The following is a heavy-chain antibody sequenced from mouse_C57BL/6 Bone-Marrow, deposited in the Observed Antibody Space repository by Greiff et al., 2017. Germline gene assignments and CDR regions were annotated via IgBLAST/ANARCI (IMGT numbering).Heavy chain of an antibody. Sequence: VQLQQSGPELVQPGASVKLSCKASGYAFSSSWMNWVKQRPGKGLEWIGRIYPGDGGTNYNGKFKGKATMTADKSSSTVYLQLSSLTSADSAVYFCARWTTVVATDFDYWGKGTTLTVSS. V-gene: IGHV1-82*01. D-gene: IGHD1-1*01. CDR1: GYAFSSSW. J-gene: IGHJ2*01. CDR2: IYPGDGGT. CDR3: ARWTTVVATDFDY.